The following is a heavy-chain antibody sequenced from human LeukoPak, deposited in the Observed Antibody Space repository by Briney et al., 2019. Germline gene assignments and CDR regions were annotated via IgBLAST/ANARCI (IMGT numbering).Heavy chain of an antibody. CDR3: ARISDFWSGYYNY. Sequence: GASVKASCKASGYTFTGYYMHWVRQAPGQGLEWMGWINPNSGGTNYAQRFQGRVTMTRDTSISTAYMELSRLRSDDTAVYYCARISDFWSGYYNYWGQGTLVSVSS. V-gene: IGHV1-2*02. D-gene: IGHD3-3*01. J-gene: IGHJ4*02. CDR1: GYTFTGYY. CDR2: INPNSGGT.